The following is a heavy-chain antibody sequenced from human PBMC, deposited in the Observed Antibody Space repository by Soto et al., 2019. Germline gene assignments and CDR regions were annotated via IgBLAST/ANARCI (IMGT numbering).Heavy chain of an antibody. CDR2: INHSGST. D-gene: IGHD2-2*01. CDR3: ATFEYQLPYNWFDP. Sequence: SETLSLTCAVYGGSFSGYYWSWIRQPPGKGLEWIGEINHSGSTNYNPSLKSRVTISVDTSKNQFSLKLSSVTAADTAVYYCATFEYQLPYNWFDPWGQGTLVTVSS. V-gene: IGHV4-34*01. J-gene: IGHJ5*02. CDR1: GGSFSGYY.